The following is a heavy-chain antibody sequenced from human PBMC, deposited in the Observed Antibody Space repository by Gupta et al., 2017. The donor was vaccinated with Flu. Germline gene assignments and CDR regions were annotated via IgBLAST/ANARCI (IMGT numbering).Heavy chain of an antibody. CDR3: ARGTYNWNYFDY. Sequence: EVQLVESGGGLVQPGGSLRLSCAASGFTFSSYEMNWVRQAPGKGLEWVSYISSSGSTIYYADSVKGRFTISRDNAKNSLYLQMNSLRAEDTAVYYCARGTYNWNYFDYWGQGTLVTVSS. V-gene: IGHV3-48*03. D-gene: IGHD1-20*01. CDR1: GFTFSSYE. J-gene: IGHJ4*02. CDR2: ISSSGSTI.